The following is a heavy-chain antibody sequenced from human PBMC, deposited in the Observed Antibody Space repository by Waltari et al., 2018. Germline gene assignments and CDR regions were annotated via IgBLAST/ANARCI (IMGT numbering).Heavy chain of an antibody. J-gene: IGHJ6*03. Sequence: EVQLLESGGGLVQPGGSLRLSCAASGFTFGNYAMSWVRQAPGRGLEWVSFFYSRCTTYYADSVKGRFTISRDNSKNTLYLQMNSLRAEDTAVYYCAKDSSPFLEHRVYYYYYMDVWGKGTTVTVSS. CDR1: GFTFGNYA. D-gene: IGHD3-3*01. CDR3: AKDSSPFLEHRVYYYYYMDV. V-gene: IGHV3-23*03. CDR2: FYSRCTT.